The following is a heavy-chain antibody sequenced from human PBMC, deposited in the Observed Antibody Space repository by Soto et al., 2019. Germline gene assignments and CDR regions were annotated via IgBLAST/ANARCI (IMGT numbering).Heavy chain of an antibody. CDR2: IYSSGST. D-gene: IGHD5-18*01. V-gene: IGHV4-39*01. CDR1: GGSISSSTYY. Sequence: SETLSLTCTVSGGSISSSTYYWGWIRQPPGEGLEWIGSIYSSGSTYYNPSLKSRVTISVDTSKNQFSLKLSSVTAADAAVYFCERLFLSGYSYGYFDSWGRGTLVTVSS. CDR3: ERLFLSGYSYGYFDS. J-gene: IGHJ4*02.